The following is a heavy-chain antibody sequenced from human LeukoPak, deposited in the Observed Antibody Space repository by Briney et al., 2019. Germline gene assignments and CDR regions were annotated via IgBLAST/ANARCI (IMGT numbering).Heavy chain of an antibody. J-gene: IGHJ4*02. V-gene: IGHV1-2*04. CDR2: INPNSGGT. D-gene: IGHD5-12*01. CDR3: ARGTTYSGYDY. CDR1: GGTFSSYA. Sequence: ASVKVSCKASGGTFSSYAISWVRQAPGQGLEWMGWINPNSGGTNYAQKFQGWVTMTRDTSISTAYMELSRLRSDDTAVYYCARGTTYSGYDYWGQGTLVTVSS.